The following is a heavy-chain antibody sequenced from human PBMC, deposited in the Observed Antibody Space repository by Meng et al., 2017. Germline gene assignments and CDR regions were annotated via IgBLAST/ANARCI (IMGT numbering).Heavy chain of an antibody. CDR1: GYTFTSYD. V-gene: IGHV1-8*01. CDR2: MNPNSGNT. Sequence: ASVKVSCKASGYTFTSYDINWVRQATGQGLEWMGWMNPNSGNTGYAQKFQGRVTMTRNTSISTAYMELSSLRSEDTAVYYCARFVEYSGGSGGVDFDYWGQGTLVTVSS. J-gene: IGHJ4*02. D-gene: IGHD1-26*01. CDR3: ARFVEYSGGSGGVDFDY.